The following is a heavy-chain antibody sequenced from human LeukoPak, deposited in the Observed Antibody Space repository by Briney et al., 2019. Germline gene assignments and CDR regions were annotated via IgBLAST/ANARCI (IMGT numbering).Heavy chain of an antibody. J-gene: IGHJ4*02. V-gene: IGHV3-21*06. CDR1: GFTLRSYS. Sequence: PGRSLRLSCAASGFTLRSYSMSWVRQAPGKGLEWVSSINWGSNHIYYADAVQGRFTISRDNAKNSLYLQMNSLRAEDTAIYYCARDNSGWSRDYWGQGALVTVSS. D-gene: IGHD6-19*01. CDR2: INWGSNHI. CDR3: ARDNSGWSRDY.